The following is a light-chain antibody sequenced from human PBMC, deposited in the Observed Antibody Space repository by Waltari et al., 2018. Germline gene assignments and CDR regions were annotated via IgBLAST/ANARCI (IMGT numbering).Light chain of an antibody. Sequence: QSVLTQPPSVSAAPGQRVTISCSGGSSNIGNNYVSWYRQFPGTAPKLLIDENTERPSGIPGRFSRSKSGTSATLDITGLQAGDEADYYCGTWDSSLSGAVFGGGTHLTVL. CDR3: GTWDSSLSGAV. V-gene: IGLV1-51*02. J-gene: IGLJ7*01. CDR2: ENT. CDR1: SSNIGNNY.